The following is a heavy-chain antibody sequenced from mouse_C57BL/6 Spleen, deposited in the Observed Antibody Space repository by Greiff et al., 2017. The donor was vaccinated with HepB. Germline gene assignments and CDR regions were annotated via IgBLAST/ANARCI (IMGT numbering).Heavy chain of an antibody. D-gene: IGHD2-2*01. J-gene: IGHJ2*01. Sequence: VQLQQSGPELVKPGASVKISCKASGYAFSSPWMNWVKQRPGKGLEWIGRIYPGDGDTNYNGKFKGKATLTADKSSSTAYMQLSSLTSEDSAVYFCARSGVTSFGCWGQGTTLTVSS. V-gene: IGHV1-82*01. CDR2: IYPGDGDT. CDR1: GYAFSSPW. CDR3: ARSGVTSFGC.